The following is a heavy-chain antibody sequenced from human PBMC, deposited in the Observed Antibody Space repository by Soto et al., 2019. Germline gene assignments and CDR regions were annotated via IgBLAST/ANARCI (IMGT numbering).Heavy chain of an antibody. CDR2: ITAFNSNT. V-gene: IGHV1-18*01. Sequence: APVKVSCKASGYSFSNFGISWVRQAPGQGLEWMGWITAFNSNTRYAQTFQGRVTMTTDTSTKIAYMELRSLTSDDTAVYYCARDRTLVGAVRALVLWGQGTSVTVSS. CDR1: GYSFSNFG. CDR3: ARDRTLVGAVRALVL. J-gene: IGHJ4*02. D-gene: IGHD3-10*02.